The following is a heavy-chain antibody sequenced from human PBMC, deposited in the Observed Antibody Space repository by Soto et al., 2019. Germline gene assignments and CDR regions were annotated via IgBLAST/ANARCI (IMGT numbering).Heavy chain of an antibody. Sequence: QVQLVQSGAEVKKPGSSVKVSCKASGGTFSSYAISWVRQAPGQGLEWMGGIIPIFGTAHYAQKFQGRVTMTADESTSTAYMELCSLRSEDTAMYYCARLPSQSGSGYSGGDYWGQGTLVTVSS. V-gene: IGHV1-69*01. CDR2: IIPIFGTA. D-gene: IGHD3-3*01. J-gene: IGHJ4*02. CDR1: GGTFSSYA. CDR3: ARLPSQSGSGYSGGDY.